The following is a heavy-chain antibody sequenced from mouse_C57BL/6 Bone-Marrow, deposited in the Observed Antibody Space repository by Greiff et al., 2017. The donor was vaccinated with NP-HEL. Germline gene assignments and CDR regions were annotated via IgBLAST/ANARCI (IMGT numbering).Heavy chain of an antibody. CDR3: ARGLLWLRRRDYYAMDY. CDR1: GYTFTSYW. J-gene: IGHJ4*01. D-gene: IGHD2-2*01. Sequence: QVQLQQPGAELVKPGASVQLSCKASGYTFTSYWMHWVKQRPGQGLEWLGMIHPNSGSTNYNEKFKGKAKLTVDKSSSKAYMHLISLPSEDSAVYYCARGLLWLRRRDYYAMDYWGQGTSVTVSS. CDR2: IHPNSGST. V-gene: IGHV1-64*01.